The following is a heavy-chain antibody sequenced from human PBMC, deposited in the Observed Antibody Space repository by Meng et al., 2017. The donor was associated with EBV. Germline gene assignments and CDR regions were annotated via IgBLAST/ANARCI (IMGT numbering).Heavy chain of an antibody. D-gene: IGHD1/OR15-1a*01. CDR3: VRELVGGTFDY. Sequence: VQLVQSGAEVKKPGASVKGSFKASGYTFTSYYLHWVRQAPGQGLEWMGIIIPAGGNTNYAQKFRGRFTMTRDTSTSTVYMDLSILTSEDTAVYYCVRELVGGTFDYWGQGTLVTVS. J-gene: IGHJ4*02. CDR1: GYTFTSYY. CDR2: IIPAGGNT. V-gene: IGHV1-46*01.